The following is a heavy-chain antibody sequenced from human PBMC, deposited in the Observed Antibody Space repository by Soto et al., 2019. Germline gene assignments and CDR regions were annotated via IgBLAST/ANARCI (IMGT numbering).Heavy chain of an antibody. V-gene: IGHV4-31*03. CDR2: IHYSGST. CDR3: AKAYGSGYMDV. D-gene: IGHD3-10*01. J-gene: IGHJ6*02. Sequence: QVQLQESGPGLVKPSQTLSLTCTVSGGSISSGGYYWSGIRQHPGKGLEWIGYIHYSGSTYYNPSLKSRVTQSVDTYKNQFSQKRSSVAAADTAVYYWAKAYGSGYMDVWGQGTTVTVSS. CDR1: GGSISSGGYY.